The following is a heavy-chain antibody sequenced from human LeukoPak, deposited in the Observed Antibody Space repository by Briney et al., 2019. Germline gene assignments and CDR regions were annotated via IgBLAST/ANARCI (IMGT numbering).Heavy chain of an antibody. Sequence: SETLSLTCTVSGGSISSYYWSWIRQPPGKGLEWIGYIYYSGSTDYNPSLKSRLTISVDASKNQFALKLSTVTATDTAVYYCASLSMVTQGYFDSWGQGTLVTVSS. CDR3: ASLSMVTQGYFDS. CDR1: GGSISSYY. J-gene: IGHJ4*02. D-gene: IGHD4/OR15-4a*01. CDR2: IYYSGST. V-gene: IGHV4-59*08.